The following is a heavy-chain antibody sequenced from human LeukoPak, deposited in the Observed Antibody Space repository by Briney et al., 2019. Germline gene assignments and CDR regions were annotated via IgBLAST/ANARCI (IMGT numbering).Heavy chain of an antibody. J-gene: IGHJ4*02. Sequence: TLSLTCTVSGGSISSYYWSWIRQPPGKGLEWLALIYWDDDKRYSPGLKSRLTITKDTSKNQVVLTMTNMDPVDTATYYCAHQYYYGSWYFDYWGQGTLVTVSS. CDR1: GGSISSYYW. V-gene: IGHV2-5*08. D-gene: IGHD3-10*01. CDR3: AHQYYYGSWYFDY. CDR2: IYWDDDK.